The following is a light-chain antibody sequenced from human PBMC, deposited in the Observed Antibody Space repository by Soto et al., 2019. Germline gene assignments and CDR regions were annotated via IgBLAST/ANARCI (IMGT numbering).Light chain of an antibody. CDR2: DAS. J-gene: IGKJ4*01. Sequence: EIVLTQSLATLSLSPGEGATLSCRASRSVSTYLAWYQQKPGQAPRLLIYDASNRATGIPARFSGSGSGTDFTLTISSLEPEDFAVYYCHHRSNWPLTFGGGTKVEIK. CDR3: HHRSNWPLT. V-gene: IGKV3-11*01. CDR1: RSVSTY.